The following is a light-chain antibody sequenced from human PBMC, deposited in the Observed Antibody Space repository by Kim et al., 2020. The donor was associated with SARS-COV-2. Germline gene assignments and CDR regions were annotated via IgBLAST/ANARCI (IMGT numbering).Light chain of an antibody. V-gene: IGLV2-14*03. CDR3: SSFTTRSTLV. CDR2: DVN. Sequence: GQSISISCTVTSSNIGSYNYVSWHQQHPGKAPKLMIYDVNKRPSGISSRFSGSKSGSTASLTISGLQAEDEADYYCSSFTTRSTLVFGGGTQLTVL. CDR1: SSNIGSYNY. J-gene: IGLJ3*02.